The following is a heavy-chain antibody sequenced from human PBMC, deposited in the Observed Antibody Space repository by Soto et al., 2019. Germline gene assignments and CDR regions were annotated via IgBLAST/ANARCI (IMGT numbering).Heavy chain of an antibody. V-gene: IGHV3-30-3*01. CDR1: GFTFSSYA. CDR2: ISYDGSNK. J-gene: IGHJ4*02. D-gene: IGHD2-2*01. Sequence: GGSLRLSCAASGFTFSSYAMHWVRQAPGKGLEWVAVISYDGSNKYYADSVKGRFTISRDNSKNTLYLQMNSLRAEDTAVYYCAREREYCISTSCSAFDYWGQGT. CDR3: AREREYCISTSCSAFDY.